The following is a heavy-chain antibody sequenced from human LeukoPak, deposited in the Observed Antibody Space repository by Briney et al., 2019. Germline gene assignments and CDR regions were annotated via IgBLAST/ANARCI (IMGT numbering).Heavy chain of an antibody. J-gene: IGHJ5*02. CDR1: GYTFTSYG. Sequence: ASVKVSCKASGYTFTSYGISWVRQAPGQGLEGMGWISAYNGNTNYAQKLQGRVTMTTDTSMSTAYMELRSLRSDDTAMYYCAREDGGSYQGNWFDPWGQGTLVTVSS. V-gene: IGHV1-18*01. D-gene: IGHD1-26*01. CDR2: ISAYNGNT. CDR3: AREDGGSYQGNWFDP.